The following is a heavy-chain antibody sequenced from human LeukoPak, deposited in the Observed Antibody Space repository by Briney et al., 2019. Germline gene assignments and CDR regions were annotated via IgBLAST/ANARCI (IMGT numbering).Heavy chain of an antibody. CDR1: GFTFSDYA. Sequence: PGGSLRLSCAASGFTFSDYALIWVRQAPGKGLEWISAIRGTGGTTYYADSVKGRCTISRDNSRNTVYLQMNSLRAEDTAVYYCARDLSRIKVRGVISFYYYGMDVWGQGTTVTVSS. CDR3: ARDLSRIKVRGVISFYYYGMDV. V-gene: IGHV3-23*01. CDR2: IRGTGGTT. J-gene: IGHJ6*02. D-gene: IGHD3-10*01.